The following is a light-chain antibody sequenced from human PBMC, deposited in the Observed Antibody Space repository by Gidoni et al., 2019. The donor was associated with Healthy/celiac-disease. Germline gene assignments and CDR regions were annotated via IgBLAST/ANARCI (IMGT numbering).Light chain of an antibody. Sequence: DIKMTQSPSSVSASVGDRVTITCRASQGISSWFAWYQQKPGKAPKLLIYAASSLQSGVPSRFSGIGSGTDFTLTISSLQPEDFSTYYCQQANSFPGPFTFGPGTKVDI. J-gene: IGKJ3*01. CDR2: AAS. V-gene: IGKV1-12*01. CDR1: QGISSW. CDR3: QQANSFPGPFT.